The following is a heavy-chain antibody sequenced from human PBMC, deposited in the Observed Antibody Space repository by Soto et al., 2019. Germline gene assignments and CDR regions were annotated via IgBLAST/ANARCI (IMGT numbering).Heavy chain of an antibody. D-gene: IGHD3-10*01. CDR1: GFTIGSYG. V-gene: IGHV3-33*01. Sequence: GGSLRLSCAASGFTIGSYGMHWVRQAPGKGLEWVAGLWYDGDDKYYGDSVKGRLTISRDNSRNTLYLQMNSLRAEDTAVYYCVRGPHYGSYYFESWGQGTLVTVSS. J-gene: IGHJ4*02. CDR2: LWYDGDDK. CDR3: VRGPHYGSYYFES.